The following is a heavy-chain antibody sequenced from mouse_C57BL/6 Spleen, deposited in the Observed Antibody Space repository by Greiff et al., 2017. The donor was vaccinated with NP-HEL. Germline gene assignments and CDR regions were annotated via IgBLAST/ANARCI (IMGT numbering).Heavy chain of an antibody. V-gene: IGHV1-50*01. CDR2: IDPSDSYT. J-gene: IGHJ3*01. CDR3: ARYSLDSSGTWFAY. D-gene: IGHD3-2*02. CDR1: GYTFTSYW. Sequence: QVQLQQPGAELVKPGASVKLSCKASGYTFTSYWMQWVKQRPGQGLEWIGEIDPSDSYTNYNQKFKGKATLTVDTSSSTAYMQLSSLTSEDSAVYYCARYSLDSSGTWFAYWGQGTLVTVSA.